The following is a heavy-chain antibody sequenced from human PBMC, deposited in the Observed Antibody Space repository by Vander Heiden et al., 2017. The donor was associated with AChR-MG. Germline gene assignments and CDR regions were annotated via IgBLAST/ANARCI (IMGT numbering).Heavy chain of an antibody. J-gene: IGHJ5*02. CDR3: AGLHLGELSFGWFDP. CDR2: IYHSGST. CDR1: GGSISSGGYS. V-gene: IGHV4-30-2*01. D-gene: IGHD3-16*02. Sequence: QLQLQESGSGLVKPSQTLSLTCAVSGGSISSGGYSWSWIRQPPGKGLEWIGYIYHSGSTYYNPSLKSRVTISVDRSKNQFSLKLSSVTAADTAVYYCAGLHLGELSFGWFDPWGQGTLVTVSS.